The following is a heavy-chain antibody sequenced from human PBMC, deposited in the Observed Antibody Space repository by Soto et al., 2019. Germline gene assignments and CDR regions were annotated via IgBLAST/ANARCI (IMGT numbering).Heavy chain of an antibody. CDR1: GFTFSNYG. D-gene: IGHD6-19*01. Sequence: GGSLRLSCAASGFTFSNYGMSWVRQAPGKGLEWVSAISGSGGSAYYADSVKGRFTISRDNSKNTLVLQMNSLRAEDTAVYYCAKAPAGTFLDYMDVWGKGTTVTVSS. J-gene: IGHJ6*03. CDR3: AKAPAGTFLDYMDV. V-gene: IGHV3-23*01. CDR2: ISGSGGSA.